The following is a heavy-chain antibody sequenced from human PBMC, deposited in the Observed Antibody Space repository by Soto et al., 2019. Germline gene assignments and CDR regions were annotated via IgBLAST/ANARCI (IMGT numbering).Heavy chain of an antibody. V-gene: IGHV3-23*01. CDR2: ISGSGGST. Sequence: EVQLLESGGGLVQPGGSLRLSCAASGFTFSSYAMSWVRQAPGKGLEWVSAISGSGGSTYYADSVKGRFTISRDNCKHTLYLQMNSLRGEDTAVYYCAKDLEATSAEDFQHGGQGTLVTVFS. J-gene: IGHJ1*01. CDR1: GFTFSSYA. CDR3: AKDLEATSAEDFQH. D-gene: IGHD5-12*01.